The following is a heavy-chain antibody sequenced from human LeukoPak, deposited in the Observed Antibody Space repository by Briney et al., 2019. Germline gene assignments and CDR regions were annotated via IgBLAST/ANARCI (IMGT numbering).Heavy chain of an antibody. Sequence: QPGRSLRLSCAASGFTFSSYAMHWVRQAPGKGLEWVAVIAYDGSNKYYADSVKGRFTISRDNSKNTLYLQMNSLRAEDTAVYYCAKVPMDAGWLVLDYWGQGTLVTVSS. J-gene: IGHJ4*02. V-gene: IGHV3-30*04. CDR2: IAYDGSNK. CDR3: AKVPMDAGWLVLDY. D-gene: IGHD6-19*01. CDR1: GFTFSSYA.